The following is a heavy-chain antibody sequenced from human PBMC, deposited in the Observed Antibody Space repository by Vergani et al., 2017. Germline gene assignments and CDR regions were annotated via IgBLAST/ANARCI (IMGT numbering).Heavy chain of an antibody. CDR2: IIPIFGTT. CDR3: GRSSCYYSYYFDF. CDR1: GGTFSSNS. D-gene: IGHD3-22*01. V-gene: IGHV1-69*13. Sequence: QVHLVQSGAEVKPPGSSVKVSCKASGGTFSSNSISWVRQAPGQGLEWMGRIIPIFGTTNYAQKFEGRVTIVSDYSTSTAYMELSSLRSEDTAVYYCGRSSCYYSYYFDFWGKGTLVTVSS. J-gene: IGHJ4*02.